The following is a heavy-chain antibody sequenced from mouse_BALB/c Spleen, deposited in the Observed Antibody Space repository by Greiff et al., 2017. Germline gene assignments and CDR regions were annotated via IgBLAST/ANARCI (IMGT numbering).Heavy chain of an antibody. V-gene: IGHV5-6-5*01. J-gene: IGHJ4*01. CDR1: GFTFSSYA. CDR3: ARDAYYGNPLDY. D-gene: IGHD2-10*01. Sequence: EVQRVESGGGLVKPGGSLKLSCAASGFTFSSYAMSWVRQTPEKRLEWVASISSGGSTYYPDSVKGRFTISRDNARNILYLQMSSLRSEDTAMYYCARDAYYGNPLDYWGQGTSVTVSS. CDR2: ISSGGST.